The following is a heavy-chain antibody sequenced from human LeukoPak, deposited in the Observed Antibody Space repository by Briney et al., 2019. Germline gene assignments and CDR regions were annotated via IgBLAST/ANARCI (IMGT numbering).Heavy chain of an antibody. Sequence: PSETLSLTCTVSGGSISSYYWSWIRQPPGKGLEWIGYIYYGGTTNYNPSLKSRVTISVGTSKNQLSLKLSSVTAADTAVYYCARGKSAFDYWGQGTLVTVSS. V-gene: IGHV4-59*01. CDR2: IYYGGTT. CDR1: GGSISSYY. J-gene: IGHJ4*02. CDR3: ARGKSAFDY.